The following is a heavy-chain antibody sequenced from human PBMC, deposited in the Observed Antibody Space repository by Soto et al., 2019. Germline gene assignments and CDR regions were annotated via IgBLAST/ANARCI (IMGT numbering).Heavy chain of an antibody. J-gene: IGHJ6*02. CDR2: IYYSGST. CDR3: ARLRKIPTAIGV. V-gene: IGHV4-39*01. CDR1: GGSISSSSYY. D-gene: IGHD2-2*02. Sequence: QQQLQESGPGLVKPSETLSLTRTVSGGSISSSSYYWGWIRQPPGKGLEWIGSIYYSGSTYYNPSLESRVTISVDTSKNQFSLKLSSVTAADTAVYYCARLRKIPTAIGVWGQGTTVTVSS.